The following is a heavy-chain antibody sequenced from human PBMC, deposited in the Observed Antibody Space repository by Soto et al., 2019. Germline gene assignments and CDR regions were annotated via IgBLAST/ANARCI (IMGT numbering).Heavy chain of an antibody. CDR3: ARASPRGYEY. CDR2: LSSRSDYV. CDR1: GFAFSTYT. J-gene: IGHJ4*02. Sequence: EVQLVESGGGLVKPGGSLRLSCAASGFAFSTYTMSWVRQAPGKGLEWVSTLSSRSDYVYYADSVKDRFTISRDNAKNSLYLQMNNLKAEDTAVYYCARASPRGYEYRGQGTLATVSS. D-gene: IGHD3-3*01. V-gene: IGHV3-21*01.